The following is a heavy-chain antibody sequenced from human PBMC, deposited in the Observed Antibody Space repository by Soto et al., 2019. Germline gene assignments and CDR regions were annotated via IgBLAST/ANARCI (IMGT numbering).Heavy chain of an antibody. V-gene: IGHV3-48*02. CDR2: ITRSSSPI. Sequence: GGSLRLSCAASGFTFSSYSMNWVRQAPGKGLEWVSYITRSSSPIYYADSVKGRFTVSRDNARNSLSLQMNSLRDEDTAVYYCVRLYTSGWFFDYWGQGTLVTVSS. CDR3: VRLYTSGWFFDY. D-gene: IGHD6-19*01. J-gene: IGHJ4*02. CDR1: GFTFSSYS.